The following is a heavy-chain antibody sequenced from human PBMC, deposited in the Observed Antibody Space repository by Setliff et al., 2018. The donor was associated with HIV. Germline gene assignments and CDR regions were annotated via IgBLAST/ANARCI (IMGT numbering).Heavy chain of an antibody. J-gene: IGHJ6*03. D-gene: IGHD6-13*01. CDR2: IYQSGST. CDR3: ARHRDPPGSSWIFYYYYMDL. V-gene: IGHV4-39*01. CDR1: GGSISSRSYY. Sequence: SETLSLTCTVSGGSISSRSYYWGWIRQTPGKRLEWLASIYQSGSTSYNPSLSSRLTISVDTSKNQVSLRLSSVTAADTGVYFCARHRDPPGSSWIFYYYYMDLWGAGTTVTVSS.